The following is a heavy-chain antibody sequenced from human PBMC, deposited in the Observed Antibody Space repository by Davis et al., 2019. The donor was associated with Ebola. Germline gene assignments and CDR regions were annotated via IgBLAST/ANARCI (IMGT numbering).Heavy chain of an antibody. Sequence: GGSLRLSCAASGFTFDDYAMHWVRQAPGKGLEWVSGISGSGGSTYYADSVKGRFTISRDNSKNTLYLQMNSLRAEDTAVYYCARGDWDYNWFDPWGQGTLVTVSS. V-gene: IGHV3-23*01. D-gene: IGHD3/OR15-3a*01. CDR1: GFTFDDYA. CDR3: ARGDWDYNWFDP. CDR2: ISGSGGST. J-gene: IGHJ5*02.